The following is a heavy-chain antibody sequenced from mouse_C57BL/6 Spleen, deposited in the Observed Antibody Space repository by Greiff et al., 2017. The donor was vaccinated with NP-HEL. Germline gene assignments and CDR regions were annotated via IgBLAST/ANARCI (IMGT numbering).Heavy chain of an antibody. CDR3: ARFGAPGAWFAY. V-gene: IGHV1-81*01. CDR1: GYTFTSYG. CDR2: IYPRSGNT. J-gene: IGHJ3*01. Sequence: VQLQQSGAELARPGASVKLSCKASGYTFTSYGISWVKQRTGQGLEWIGEIYPRSGNTYYNEKFKGKATLTADKSSSTAYMELRSLTSEDSAVYFCARFGAPGAWFAYWGQGTLVTVSA.